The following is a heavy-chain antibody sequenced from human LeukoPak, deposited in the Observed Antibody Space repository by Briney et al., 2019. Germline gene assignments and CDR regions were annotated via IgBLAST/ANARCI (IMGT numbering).Heavy chain of an antibody. J-gene: IGHJ3*02. CDR2: IYSGGST. CDR1: GFTVSNNY. V-gene: IGHV3-53*01. CDR3: ASTPRYCSSTSCYRDAFDI. Sequence: GSLRLSCAASGFTVSNNYMSWVRQAPGKGLEWVSVIYSGGSTNYADSVKGRFTTSRDSSKNTLYLQMNSLRAEGTAVYYCASTPRYCSSTSCYRDAFDIWGQGTMVTVSS. D-gene: IGHD2-2*02.